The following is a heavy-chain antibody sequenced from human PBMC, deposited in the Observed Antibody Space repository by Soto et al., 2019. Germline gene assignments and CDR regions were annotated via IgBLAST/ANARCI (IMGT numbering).Heavy chain of an antibody. CDR1: GFSFSVFA. CDR3: AKDWSGGASDV. J-gene: IGHJ3*01. D-gene: IGHD3-16*01. CDR2: ISGSGGST. V-gene: IGHV3-23*01. Sequence: EVDLLESGGGLAQPGGSRRLSCAASGFSFSVFAMTWVRQAPGNGLEWVSRISGSGGSTYYADSVKGRFTISRDNSKNMLYLQMNSLRGEDTAVYYCAKDWSGGASDVWGQGTMVIVSS.